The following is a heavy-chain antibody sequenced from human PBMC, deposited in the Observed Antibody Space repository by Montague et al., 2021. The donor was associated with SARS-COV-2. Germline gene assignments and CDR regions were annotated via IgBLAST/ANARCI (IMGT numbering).Heavy chain of an antibody. Sequence: SETLSLTCDVSGASISSHEWWSWVRHPPGKGLEWLEEIHRDGTTXYNPPLHRRVTMSVGKSNNQLSLSLTSVTVAETAVYYCARVCPSAWRQLDCWGQGILVTVSS. V-gene: IGHV4-4*02. D-gene: IGHD6-19*01. CDR1: GASISSHEW. J-gene: IGHJ4*02. CDR3: ARVCPSAWRQLDC. CDR2: IHRDGTT.